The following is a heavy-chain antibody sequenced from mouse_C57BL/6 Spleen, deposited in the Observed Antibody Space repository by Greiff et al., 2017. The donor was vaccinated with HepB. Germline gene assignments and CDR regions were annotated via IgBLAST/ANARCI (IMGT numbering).Heavy chain of an antibody. CDR1: GYSITSGYC. CDR3: ARTSYGPLLYYAMDY. D-gene: IGHD1-1*01. V-gene: IGHV3-6*01. Sequence: DVKLVESGPGLVKPSQSLSLTCSVTGYSITSGYCWNWIRQFPGNKLEWMGYISYDGSNNYNPSLKNRISITRDTSKNQFFLKLNSVTTEDTATYYCARTSYGPLLYYAMDYWGQGTSVTVSS. J-gene: IGHJ4*01. CDR2: ISYDGSN.